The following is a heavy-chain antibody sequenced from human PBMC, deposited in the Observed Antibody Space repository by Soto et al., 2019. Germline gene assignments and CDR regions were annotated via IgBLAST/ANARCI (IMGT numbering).Heavy chain of an antibody. D-gene: IGHD6-19*01. J-gene: IGHJ5*02. V-gene: IGHV4-39*07. CDR3: AGMPYTSGLRFDP. Sequence: LSLTCTVSGGSIKNGDYFWGWIRQPPGKGLEWIGSVHSSGGTYYNSSLNGRVTISIDTSNNHFSLKLKSVTAADTAVYFCAGMPYTSGLRFDPWGPGTLVTVSS. CDR1: GGSIKNGDYF. CDR2: VHSSGGT.